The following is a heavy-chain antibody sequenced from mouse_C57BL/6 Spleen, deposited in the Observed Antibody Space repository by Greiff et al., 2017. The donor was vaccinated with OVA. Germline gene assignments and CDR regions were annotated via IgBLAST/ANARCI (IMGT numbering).Heavy chain of an antibody. CDR1: GYTFTSYW. V-gene: IGHV1-69*01. Sequence: VQLQQPGAELVMPGASVKLSCKASGYTFTSYWMHWVKQRPGQGLEWIGEIDPSDSYTNYNQKFKGKSTLTVDKSSSTAYMQLSSLTSEDSAVYYCARSGITTVACDYWGQGTTLTVSS. CDR2: IDPSDSYT. D-gene: IGHD1-1*01. CDR3: ARSGITTVACDY. J-gene: IGHJ2*01.